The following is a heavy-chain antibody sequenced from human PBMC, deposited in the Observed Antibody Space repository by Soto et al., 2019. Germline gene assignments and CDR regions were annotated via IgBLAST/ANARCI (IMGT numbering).Heavy chain of an antibody. CDR1: GFTFSSYG. D-gene: IGHD2-15*01. J-gene: IGHJ4*02. CDR2: ISYDGSNK. V-gene: IGHV3-30*18. Sequence: QVQLVESGGGVVQPGRSLRLSCEAPGFTFSSYGMHWVRQAPGKGLEWVAVISYDGSNKYYADSVKGRFTISRDNSKNTLYLQMNSLRAEDTAVYYCAKDRRYCGGGSCYSPGGCDYWGQGTLVTVSS. CDR3: AKDRRYCGGGSCYSPGGCDY.